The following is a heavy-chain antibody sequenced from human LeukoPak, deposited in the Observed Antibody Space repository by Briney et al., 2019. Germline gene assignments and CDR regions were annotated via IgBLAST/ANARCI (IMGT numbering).Heavy chain of an antibody. CDR3: ARSGRGYDDAFDI. CDR2: ISSSSSYI. J-gene: IGHJ3*02. V-gene: IGHV3-21*01. CDR1: GFIFSSYT. D-gene: IGHD5-12*01. Sequence: GGSLRLSCAASGFIFSSYTMNWVRQAPGKGLEWVSSISSSSSYIYYADSVKGRFTISRDNAKNSVYLEMNSLRAEDTAVYYCARSGRGYDDAFDIWGQGTMVTVSS.